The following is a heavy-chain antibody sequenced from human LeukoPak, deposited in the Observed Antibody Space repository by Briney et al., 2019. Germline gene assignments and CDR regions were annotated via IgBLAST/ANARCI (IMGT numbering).Heavy chain of an antibody. CDR3: AKVDSGWSLW. CDR1: GFTFSNYW. V-gene: IGHV3-74*01. CDR2: IKGDGSST. Sequence: GGSLRLSCAASGFTFSNYWMHWVRQTPGEGLVCVSLIKGDGSSTTYADSVKGRFTISRDNAKNTVYLQMNSLRAEDTAVYYCAKVDSGWSLWWGQGTLVTVSS. J-gene: IGHJ4*02. D-gene: IGHD6-19*01.